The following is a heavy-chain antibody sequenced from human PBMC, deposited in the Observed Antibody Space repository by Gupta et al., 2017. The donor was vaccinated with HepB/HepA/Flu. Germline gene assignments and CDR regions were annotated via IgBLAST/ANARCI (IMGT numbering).Heavy chain of an antibody. J-gene: IGHJ6*02. CDR2: MFSNDEK. Sequence: QVTLKESGPVLVKRTETVTLTGTVSGVSLSNARMGVSWIRQPPGKALEWLAHMFSNDEKSYSTSLKSRLTISKDTSKSQVVLTMTNMDPVDTATYYCARIPGNQWLVGYGMDVWGQGTTVTVSS. D-gene: IGHD6-19*01. V-gene: IGHV2-26*01. CDR3: ARIPGNQWLVGYGMDV. CDR1: GVSLSNARMG.